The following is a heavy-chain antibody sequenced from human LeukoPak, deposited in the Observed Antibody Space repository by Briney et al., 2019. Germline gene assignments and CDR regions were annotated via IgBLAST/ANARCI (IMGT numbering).Heavy chain of an antibody. CDR1: GYSFTSYW. CDR3: ARLREALRSPSIPATATRPYYYGMDV. D-gene: IGHD1-26*01. Sequence: GESLKISWKGSGYSFTSYWIGWVRQLPGKGLEWMGIIYPGDSDTRYSPSFQGQVTISADKSISTAYLQWSSLKASDTAMYYCARLREALRSPSIPATATRPYYYGMDVWGQGTTVTVSS. J-gene: IGHJ6*02. V-gene: IGHV5-51*01. CDR2: IYPGDSDT.